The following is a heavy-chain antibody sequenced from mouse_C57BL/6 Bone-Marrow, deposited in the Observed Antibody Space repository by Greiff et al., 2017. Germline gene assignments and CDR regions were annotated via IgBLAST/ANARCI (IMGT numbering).Heavy chain of an antibody. Sequence: QVTLKESGPGILQPSQTLSLTCSSSGFSLSTSGMGVSWIRQPSGKGLEWLVHIYWDDDKRYNPSLKSRLTISKDTSRNQVFLKITSVDTADTATYYCARRGDYDGYYFDYWGQGTTLTVSS. CDR3: ARRGDYDGYYFDY. CDR2: IYWDDDK. V-gene: IGHV8-12*01. J-gene: IGHJ2*01. D-gene: IGHD2-4*01. CDR1: GFSLSTSGMG.